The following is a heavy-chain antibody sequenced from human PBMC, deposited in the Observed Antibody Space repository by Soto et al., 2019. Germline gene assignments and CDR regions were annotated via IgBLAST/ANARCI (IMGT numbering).Heavy chain of an antibody. V-gene: IGHV3-74*01. CDR1: GFTFSTAY. CDR3: ARDKHDGTYYVSGITYYFDY. D-gene: IGHD1-26*01. J-gene: IGHJ4*02. Sequence: EVQLVESGGGLVQPGGSLRLSCAASGFTFSTAYMHWVRQAPGKGLVWVSRINSDGSITTYVDSVKGRFTVSRDNAKNTLYMQMDSLRGEDTAVYFCARDKHDGTYYVSGITYYFDYWVLGTQVTVSS. CDR2: INSDGSIT.